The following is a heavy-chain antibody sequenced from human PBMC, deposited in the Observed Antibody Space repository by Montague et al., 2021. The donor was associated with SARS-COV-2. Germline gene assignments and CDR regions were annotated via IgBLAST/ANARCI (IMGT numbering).Heavy chain of an antibody. CDR3: ARPLRVRGYCGLDV. CDR2: INDRGSS. J-gene: IGHJ6*02. Sequence: SQTLSLTCTVYGDSFSGCYYSWIRQAPGRGLEWIGEINDRGSSNYNPSLRSRVAISVDTSQNQISLNLSSVTAADTAVYYCARPLRVRGYCGLDVWGHGTTVTVSS. V-gene: IGHV4-34*01. CDR1: GDSFSGCY. D-gene: IGHD3-10*01.